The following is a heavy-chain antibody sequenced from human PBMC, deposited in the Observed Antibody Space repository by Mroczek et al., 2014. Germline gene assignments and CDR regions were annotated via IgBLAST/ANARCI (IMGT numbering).Heavy chain of an antibody. V-gene: IGHV4-34*01. CDR1: GGSFSGYY. D-gene: IGHD3-3*01. J-gene: IGHJ5*02. Sequence: QVQLQQWGAGLLKPSETLSLTCAVYGGSFSGYYWSWIRQPPGKGLEWIGEINHSGSTNYNPSLKSRVTISVDTSKNQFSLKLSSVTAADTAVYYCARVRFHYDFWSGKLKGWFDPWGQGTLVTVSS. CDR2: INHSGST. CDR3: ARVRFHYDFWSGKLKGWFDP.